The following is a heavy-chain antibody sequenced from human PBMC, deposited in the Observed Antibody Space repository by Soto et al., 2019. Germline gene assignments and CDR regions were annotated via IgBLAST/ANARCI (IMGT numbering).Heavy chain of an antibody. CDR1: GGSVSSGSYY. CDR3: ARDSIVGATPFDY. CDR2: IYYSGST. D-gene: IGHD1-26*01. J-gene: IGHJ4*02. Sequence: QVQLQESGPGLVKPSETLSLTCTVSGGSVSSGSYYWSWIRQPPGKGLEWIGYIYYSGSTNYNPSLKSRVTISVDTSKNQSSLKLSSVTAADTAVYYCARDSIVGATPFDYWGQGTLVTVSS. V-gene: IGHV4-61*01.